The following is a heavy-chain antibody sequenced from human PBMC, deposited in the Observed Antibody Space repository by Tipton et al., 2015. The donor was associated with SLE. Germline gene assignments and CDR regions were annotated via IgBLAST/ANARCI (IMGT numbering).Heavy chain of an antibody. Sequence: SLRLSCAASGFTFSSYSMNWVRQAPGKGLEWVSSISSSSSYIYYADSVKGRFTIPRDNAKNSLYLQMNSLRAEDTAVYYCARDRGVSYYYYGMDVWGQGTTVTVSS. CDR3: ARDRGVSYYYYGMDV. D-gene: IGHD3-10*01. V-gene: IGHV3-21*03. CDR2: ISSSSSYI. J-gene: IGHJ6*02. CDR1: GFTFSSYS.